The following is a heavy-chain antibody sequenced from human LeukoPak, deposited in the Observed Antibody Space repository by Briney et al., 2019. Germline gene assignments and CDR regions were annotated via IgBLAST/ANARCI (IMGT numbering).Heavy chain of an antibody. D-gene: IGHD3-16*02. CDR3: AKFLSPVL. V-gene: IGHV3-74*01. Sequence: GGSLRLSCAASGFSISNYWMHWVRQAPGKGLMWVSRISDETITNYADSVKGRFTISRDNAKNMVYLQMNSLRAEDTAVYYCAKFLSPVLWGQGTLVTVSS. J-gene: IGHJ4*02. CDR2: ISDETIT. CDR1: GFSISNYW.